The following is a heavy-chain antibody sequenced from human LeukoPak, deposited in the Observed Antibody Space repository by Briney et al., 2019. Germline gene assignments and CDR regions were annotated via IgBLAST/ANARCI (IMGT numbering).Heavy chain of an antibody. CDR1: GGSFRGYY. CDR2: INHSGST. CDR3: ARGRATFDY. V-gene: IGHV4-34*01. Sequence: SETLSLTCAVYGGSFRGYYWSWIRQPPGKGLEWIGEINHSGSTNYNPSLKSRVTISVDTSKNQFSLKLSSVTAADTAVYYCARGRATFDYWGQGTLVTVSS. J-gene: IGHJ4*02.